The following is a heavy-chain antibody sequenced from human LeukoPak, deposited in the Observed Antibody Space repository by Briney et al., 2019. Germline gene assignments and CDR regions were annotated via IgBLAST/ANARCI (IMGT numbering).Heavy chain of an antibody. V-gene: IGHV3-7*04. D-gene: IGHD6-13*01. Sequence: GGSLRLSCAASGFPFSTYWMSWVRQAPGKGREWVANIKQDGSEKHYVDSVKGRFTISRDNAKNSLYLQMNSLRAEDTAVYYCATDLGIAAAGTADYWGQGTLVTVSS. CDR1: GFPFSTYW. J-gene: IGHJ4*02. CDR2: IKQDGSEK. CDR3: ATDLGIAAAGTADY.